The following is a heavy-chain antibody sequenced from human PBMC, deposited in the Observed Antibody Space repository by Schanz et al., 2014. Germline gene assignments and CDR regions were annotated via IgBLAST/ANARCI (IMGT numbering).Heavy chain of an antibody. CDR2: INPNTGGT. Sequence: QVLLVQSGAEVKQPGASVKVSCKASGYTFTAYFIHWVRQAPGQGLEWMGRINPNTGGTNFAQKFKGRVTMTRDTSITTAYMDLSGLTSDATAVYYCAREKGHGYSGLSWGQGTLLAVSS. CDR3: AREKGHGYSGLS. CDR1: GYTFTAYF. D-gene: IGHD5-12*01. J-gene: IGHJ5*02. V-gene: IGHV1-2*06.